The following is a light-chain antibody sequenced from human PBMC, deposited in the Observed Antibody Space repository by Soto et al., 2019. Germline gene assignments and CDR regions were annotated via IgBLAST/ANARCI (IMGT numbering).Light chain of an antibody. CDR3: QQRSNWPRT. Sequence: EIVLTQSPATLSLSPGDRATLSCRASQSVSRYLAWYQQKPGQAPRLLIYDASNRATGIPARFGGSGSGTDFTLTISGLEPEDFAVYYCQQRSNWPRTFGQGTKLEIK. J-gene: IGKJ2*01. CDR2: DAS. CDR1: QSVSRY. V-gene: IGKV3-11*01.